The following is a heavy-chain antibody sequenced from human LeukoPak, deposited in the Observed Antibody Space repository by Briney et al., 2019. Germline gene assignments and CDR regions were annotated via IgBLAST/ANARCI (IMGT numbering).Heavy chain of an antibody. J-gene: IGHJ4*02. Sequence: PGGSLRLSCAASGFTFSSDAMSWVRQAPGKGLEWVSAISGSGGSTYYADSVKGRFTISRDNSKNTLYLQMNSLRAEDTAVYYCAKDPTHYRVWDYYETIGLSYWGQGTLVTVSS. V-gene: IGHV3-23*01. CDR1: GFTFSSDA. CDR2: ISGSGGST. D-gene: IGHD3-22*01. CDR3: AKDPTHYRVWDYYETIGLSY.